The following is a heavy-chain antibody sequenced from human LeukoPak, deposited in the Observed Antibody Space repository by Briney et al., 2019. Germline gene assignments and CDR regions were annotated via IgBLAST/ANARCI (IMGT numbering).Heavy chain of an antibody. CDR1: GFTFSSYW. Sequence: PGGSLRLSCAASGFTFSSYWMHWVRQAPGKGLVRVSRINSDGSSTSYADSVKGRFTISRDNAKNTLYLQMNSLRAEDTAVYYCARGYCSSTSCPKAYYFDYWDQGTLVTVSS. CDR3: ARGYCSSTSCPKAYYFDY. J-gene: IGHJ4*02. V-gene: IGHV3-74*01. D-gene: IGHD2-2*01. CDR2: INSDGSST.